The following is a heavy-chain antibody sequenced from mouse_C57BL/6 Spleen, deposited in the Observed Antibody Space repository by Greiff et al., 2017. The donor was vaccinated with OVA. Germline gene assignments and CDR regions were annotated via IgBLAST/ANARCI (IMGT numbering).Heavy chain of an antibody. CDR1: GYAFSSSW. CDR3: ARFSITTVVAEDY. V-gene: IGHV1-82*01. D-gene: IGHD1-1*01. Sequence: QVQLQQSGPELVKPGASVKISCKASGYAFSSSWMNWVKQRPGKGLEWIGRIYPGDGDTNYNGKFKGKATLTADKSSSTAYMQLSSLTSEDSAVYFCARFSITTVVAEDYWGQGTTLTVSS. J-gene: IGHJ2*01. CDR2: IYPGDGDT.